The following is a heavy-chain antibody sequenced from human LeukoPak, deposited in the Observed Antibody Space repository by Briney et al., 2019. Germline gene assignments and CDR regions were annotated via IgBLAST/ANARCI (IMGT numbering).Heavy chain of an antibody. CDR1: GGSISSYY. D-gene: IGHD1-26*01. J-gene: IGHJ3*02. V-gene: IGHV4-59*12. CDR2: LYYSGNT. CDR3: ARDTVGATFPGAFDI. Sequence: SETLSLTCTVSGGSISSYYWSWIRQPPGKGLEWIGSLYYSGNTYYNPSLKSRVTISVDTSKNQFSLKMSSVTAADTAVYYCARDTVGATFPGAFDIWGQGTMVTVSS.